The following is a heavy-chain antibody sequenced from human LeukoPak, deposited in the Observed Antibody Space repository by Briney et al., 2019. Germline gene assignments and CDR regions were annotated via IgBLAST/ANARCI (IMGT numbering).Heavy chain of an antibody. J-gene: IGHJ4*02. V-gene: IGHV3-30*02. Sequence: GGSLRLSCAASGFTFSSYGMHWVRQAPGKGLEWVAFIRYDGSNKYYADSVKGPFTISRDNSKNTLYLQMNSLRAEDTAVYYCAKDKYSSGSIFDYWGQGTLVTVSS. CDR1: GFTFSSYG. CDR3: AKDKYSSGSIFDY. D-gene: IGHD6-19*01. CDR2: IRYDGSNK.